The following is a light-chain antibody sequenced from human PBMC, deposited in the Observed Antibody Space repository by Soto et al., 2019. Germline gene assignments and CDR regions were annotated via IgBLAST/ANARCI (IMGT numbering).Light chain of an antibody. CDR1: QSVSSN. Sequence: EIVMTQAPATLSVSPGERATLSCRASQSVSSNLAWYQQKPGQAPSLIIYGAYTRATGIPARFSGSGSGTEFTLTISSLQSEDFAVYYCQQYNNWPPITCGQGTRLEIK. V-gene: IGKV3-15*01. J-gene: IGKJ5*01. CDR3: QQYNNWPPIT. CDR2: GAY.